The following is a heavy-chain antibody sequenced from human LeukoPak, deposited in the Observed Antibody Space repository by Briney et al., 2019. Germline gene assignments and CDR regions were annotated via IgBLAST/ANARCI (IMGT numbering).Heavy chain of an antibody. V-gene: IGHV3-30*04. CDR1: GFTFSSYA. Sequence: GGSLRLSCAASGFTFSSYAMHWVRQAPGKGLEWVAFISYDGSNKYYADSLKGRFTISRDNSKNTLYLLMNSLRAEDTAVYSCARGTYYYDSSGRYPSGAFDIWGQGTMVTVSS. CDR2: ISYDGSNK. J-gene: IGHJ3*02. CDR3: ARGTYYYDSSGRYPSGAFDI. D-gene: IGHD3-22*01.